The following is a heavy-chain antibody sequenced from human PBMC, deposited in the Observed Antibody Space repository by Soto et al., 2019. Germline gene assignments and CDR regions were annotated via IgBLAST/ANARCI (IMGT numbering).Heavy chain of an antibody. Sequence: PSETLSLTCTVSGASISSSYWSWIRQSPGKGLEWIGYVYYSGSTNYNPSLKSRVTISVDTSKNQFSLKLSSVTAADTAVYYCARGYYDSSGQSNTFAIWGQGTMVTVSS. CDR1: GASISSSY. CDR2: VYYSGST. J-gene: IGHJ3*02. V-gene: IGHV4-59*01. CDR3: ARGYYDSSGQSNTFAI. D-gene: IGHD3-22*01.